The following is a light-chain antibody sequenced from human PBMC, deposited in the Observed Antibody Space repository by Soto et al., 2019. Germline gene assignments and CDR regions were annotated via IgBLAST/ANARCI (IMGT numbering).Light chain of an antibody. J-gene: IGKJ1*01. Sequence: DIQMTQSPSSLSASVGDRITITCRASQIIDTWLAWYQQKPGKAPKLLIYKASSLENGVPSRFSGSGSGTEFTFTISSRHPDDFATYYCQQYETYGPWTFGQGTKVELK. CDR3: QQYETYGPWT. CDR2: KAS. V-gene: IGKV1-5*03. CDR1: QIIDTW.